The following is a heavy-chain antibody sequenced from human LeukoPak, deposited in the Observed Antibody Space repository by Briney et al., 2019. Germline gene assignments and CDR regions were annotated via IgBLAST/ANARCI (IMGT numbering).Heavy chain of an antibody. D-gene: IGHD3-22*01. CDR3: AREPQGDSSGYDAFDI. V-gene: IGHV3-21*01. J-gene: IGHJ3*02. CDR1: GFTFSSYS. Sequence: GGSLRLSCAASGFTFSSYSMNWVRQAPGKGLEWVSSISSSSSYIYYADSVKGRFTLSRDNSKNTLFLQMNSLRAEDTAVYYCAREPQGDSSGYDAFDIWGQGTMVTVSS. CDR2: ISSSSSYI.